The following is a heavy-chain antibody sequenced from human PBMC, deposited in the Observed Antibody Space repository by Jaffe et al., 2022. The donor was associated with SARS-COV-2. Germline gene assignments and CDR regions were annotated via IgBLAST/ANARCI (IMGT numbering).Heavy chain of an antibody. J-gene: IGHJ5*02. V-gene: IGHV3-30*18. CDR3: AKNKPLAVNWFDP. CDR2: ISPDGSNK. CDR1: GFTFSSYG. Sequence: QVQLVESGGGVVQPGRSLRLSCAASGFTFSSYGMHWVRQAPGKGLEWVAFISPDGSNKNYADSLKGRFTISRDNSKKMLYLQMNSLRAEDTAVYYCAKNKPLAVNWFDPWGQGTLVTVSS.